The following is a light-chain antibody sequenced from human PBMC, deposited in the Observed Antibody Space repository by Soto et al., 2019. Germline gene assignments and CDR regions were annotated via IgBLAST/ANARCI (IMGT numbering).Light chain of an antibody. CDR2: EVD. Sequence: QSVLTQPPSASGSPGQSVTISCTGTSDDIGTYNYVSWFQQHSGNAPKLIIYEVDKRPSGVPNRFSGSKSGNTASLTISGLQAEDEADYYCSSFVHKNNLLFGGGTKVTVL. CDR3: SSFVHKNNLL. V-gene: IGLV2-8*01. J-gene: IGLJ2*01. CDR1: SDDIGTYNY.